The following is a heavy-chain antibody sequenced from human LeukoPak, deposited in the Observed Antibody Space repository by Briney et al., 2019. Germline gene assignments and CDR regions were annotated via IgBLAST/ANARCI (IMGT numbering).Heavy chain of an antibody. D-gene: IGHD2-21*01. CDR1: GYSISSGYY. V-gene: IGHV4-38-2*01. CDR3: ATPPLFSQGYFKH. CDR2: IYHSGST. Sequence: SETLSLTCAVSGYSISSGYYWGWIRQPPGKGLEWIGSIYHSGSTYYNPSLKSRVTISVDTSKNQFSLKLSSVTAADTAVYYCATPPLFSQGYFKHWGQGTLVTVSS. J-gene: IGHJ1*01.